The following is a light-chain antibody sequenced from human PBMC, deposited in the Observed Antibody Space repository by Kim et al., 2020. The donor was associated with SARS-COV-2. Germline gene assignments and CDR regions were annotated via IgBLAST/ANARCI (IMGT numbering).Light chain of an antibody. CDR1: SSNIGGNY. Sequence: SELTQSPSASGTPGQSVTISCSGSSSNIGGNYVYWYQHLPGAAPKLLLYRNNQRPSGVPDRFSGSKSGTSASLAISGLRPEDEAEYYCATWDDRLIGWVFGGGTKVTVL. V-gene: IGLV1-47*01. J-gene: IGLJ3*02. CDR3: ATWDDRLIGWV. CDR2: RNN.